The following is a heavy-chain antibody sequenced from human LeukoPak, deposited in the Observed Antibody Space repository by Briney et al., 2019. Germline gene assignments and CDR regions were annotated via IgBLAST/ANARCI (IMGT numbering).Heavy chain of an antibody. CDR3: ARAFSTYGLDS. CDR2: ITSTSSYI. J-gene: IGHJ4*02. Sequence: PGGSLRLSCAASGFTFSTFGINWVRQAPGKGLECVSSITSTSSYIYYADSVKGRFTISRDDAKNSLYLQMNSLRAEDTAVYYCARAFSTYGLDSWGQGTLVTVSS. D-gene: IGHD3-10*01. V-gene: IGHV3-21*01. CDR1: GFTFSTFG.